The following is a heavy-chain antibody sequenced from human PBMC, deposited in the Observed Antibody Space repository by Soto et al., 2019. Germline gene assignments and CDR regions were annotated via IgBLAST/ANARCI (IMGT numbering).Heavy chain of an antibody. CDR1: GYTLTELS. D-gene: IGHD3-22*01. CDR3: ATGPRSGYYLNWFDP. J-gene: IGHJ5*02. Sequence: ASVKVSFKVSGYTLTELSMHWVRQAPGKGLEWMGGFDPEDGETIHAQKFQGRVTMTEDTSTDTAYMELSSLRSEDTAVYYCATGPRSGYYLNWFDPWGQGTLVTVSS. V-gene: IGHV1-24*01. CDR2: FDPEDGET.